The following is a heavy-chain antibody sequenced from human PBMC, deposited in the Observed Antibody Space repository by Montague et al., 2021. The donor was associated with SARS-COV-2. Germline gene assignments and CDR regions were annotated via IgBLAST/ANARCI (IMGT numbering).Heavy chain of an antibody. D-gene: IGHD3-3*01. CDR1: GGSISSSSYY. CDR2: IYYSGNT. Sequence: SETLSLTCTVSGGSISSSSYYWGWIRQPPGKGLERIGNIYYSGNTYYNPSLKSRVTISVDTSKNQFSLKLSSVTAADTAVYYCANMGVGRITIFGVVSRGGLAYWGQGTLVTVSS. CDR3: ANMGVGRITIFGVVSRGGLAY. V-gene: IGHV4-39*01. J-gene: IGHJ4*02.